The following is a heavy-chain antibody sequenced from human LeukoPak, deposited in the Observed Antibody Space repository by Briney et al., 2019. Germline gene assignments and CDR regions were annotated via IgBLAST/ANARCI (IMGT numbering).Heavy chain of an antibody. D-gene: IGHD2-15*01. V-gene: IGHV1-18*01. CDR3: ARGLRGSTNYFDY. J-gene: IGHJ4*02. Sequence: ASVKVSCKTSGYSFSSYAIVWVRQTPGQGLEWVGWISSYSVNTDYAQKLQGRVTLTTDTSTTTAYMELRSLRSEDTAVYYCARGLRGSTNYFDYWGQGTLVTVSS. CDR1: GYSFSSYA. CDR2: ISSYSVNT.